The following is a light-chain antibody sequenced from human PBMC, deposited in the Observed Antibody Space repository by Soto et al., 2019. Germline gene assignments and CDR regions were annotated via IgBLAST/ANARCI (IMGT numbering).Light chain of an antibody. CDR3: CSNAAGSTYV. Sequence: QSVLAQPSSVSGSPGQSITISCTGTSTDVGGYNYVSWYQHHSGKAPKLLIYEVTSRPSGISDRFSGSKSVNTASLTISGLQAEDEADYYCCSNAAGSTYVFGSGTKVTVL. J-gene: IGLJ1*01. CDR2: EVT. CDR1: STDVGGYNY. V-gene: IGLV2-14*01.